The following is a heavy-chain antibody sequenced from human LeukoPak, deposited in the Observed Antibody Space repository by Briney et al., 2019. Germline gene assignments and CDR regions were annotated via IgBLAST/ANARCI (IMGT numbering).Heavy chain of an antibody. V-gene: IGHV1-2*02. CDR1: GYTFTGFY. CDR3: ARAVSTYCSTTKCYPGEGY. J-gene: IGHJ4*02. D-gene: IGHD2-2*01. Sequence: GASVKVSCKASGYTFTGFYMHWVRQAPGQGLEWMGWINPNSGGTKYEQRFQGRVTMTRDTSISTAYMELSSLSSDDTAVYYCARAVSTYCSTTKCYPGEGYWGQGSLVTVS. CDR2: INPNSGGT.